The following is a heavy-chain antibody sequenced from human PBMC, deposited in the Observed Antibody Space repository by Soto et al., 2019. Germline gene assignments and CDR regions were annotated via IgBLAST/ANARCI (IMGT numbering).Heavy chain of an antibody. CDR2: IYYSGST. D-gene: IGHD2-2*01. Sequence: SETLSLTCTVSGGSVSSVSYYWSWIRQPPGKGLEWIGYIYYSGSTNYNPSLKSRVTMSVDTSKNQFSLKLSSVTAADTAVYYCARYCSRVTCHGFDPWGQGTLVTFSA. CDR1: GGSVSSVSYY. J-gene: IGHJ5*02. V-gene: IGHV4-61*01. CDR3: ARYCSRVTCHGFDP.